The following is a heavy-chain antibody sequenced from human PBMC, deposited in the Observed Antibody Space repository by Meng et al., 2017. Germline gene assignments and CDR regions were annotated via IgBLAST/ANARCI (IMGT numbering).Heavy chain of an antibody. CDR1: GGPSISGNF. CDR3: PRLLYYYDSSGYAED. CDR2: IYHSWST. J-gene: IGHJ4*02. Sequence: LYEPGPALGTTSWSLAHTFSISGGPSISGNFWRWVRQPPGAGLEWIGDIYHSWSTTYHPSLMRLVTISVAKANTHISQKQITVTAADTAVYYCPRLLYYYDSSGYAEDWGQGTLVTVSS. V-gene: IGHV4-4*02. D-gene: IGHD3-22*01.